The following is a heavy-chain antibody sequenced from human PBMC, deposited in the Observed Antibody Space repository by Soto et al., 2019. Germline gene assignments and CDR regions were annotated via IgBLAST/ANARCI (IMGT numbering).Heavy chain of an antibody. D-gene: IGHD4-17*01. Sequence: TXESLKISCRGCGYTFTTYWIAWVRQMPGKGLEWMGIIYPGDSDTRYRPSFQGQVTISADKSISTAYLQWSSLKASDTAMYYCARTISYGRQARAFDSSGRGTLVTVSS. CDR2: IYPGDSDT. CDR3: ARTISYGRQARAFDS. CDR1: GYTFTTYW. J-gene: IGHJ4*02. V-gene: IGHV5-51*01.